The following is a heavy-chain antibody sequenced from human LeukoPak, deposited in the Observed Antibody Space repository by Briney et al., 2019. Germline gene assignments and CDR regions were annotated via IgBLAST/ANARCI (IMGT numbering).Heavy chain of an antibody. D-gene: IGHD3-10*01. J-gene: IGHJ4*02. CDR1: GGTFSSYA. CDR3: ARVPSYGSGSYYTD. V-gene: IGHV1-69*06. CDR2: IIPIFGTA. Sequence: ASVKVSCKASGGTFSSYAISWVRQAPGQGLEWMGGIIPIFGTANYAQKFQGRVTITADKSTSTAYMELSSLRSVDTAVYYCARVPSYGSGSYYTDWGQGTLVTVSS.